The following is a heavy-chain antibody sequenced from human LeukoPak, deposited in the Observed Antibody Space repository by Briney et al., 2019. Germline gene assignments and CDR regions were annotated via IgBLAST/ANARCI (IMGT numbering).Heavy chain of an antibody. D-gene: IGHD4-17*01. J-gene: IGHJ4*02. CDR3: AKVPLNYGDSIDH. V-gene: IGHV3-23*01. CDR2: ISGSGRTT. Sequence: GGSLRLSCAASGFTFSSYGMSWVRQAPGKGLQWVSAISGSGRTTYYADSVKGRFTISRDDSKNTLYLQMNSLRAEDTAIYYCAKVPLNYGDSIDHWGQGTLVTVSS. CDR1: GFTFSSYG.